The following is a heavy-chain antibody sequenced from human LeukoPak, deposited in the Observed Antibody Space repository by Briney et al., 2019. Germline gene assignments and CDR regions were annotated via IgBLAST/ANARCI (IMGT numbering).Heavy chain of an antibody. J-gene: IGHJ4*02. CDR1: GFTCNSYS. D-gene: IGHD1-7*01. CDR2: VRRRSSTI. V-gene: IGHV3-48*01. Sequence: GAALSLSYVASGFTCNSYSKNWVRDAPGKGLEWVAYVRRRSSTIYYADYVTGRFTISRENAKNSLYMQMNSLRAEDTAVYYCARDEDWNYSIDYWGKGTLVTVSS. CDR3: ARDEDWNYSIDY.